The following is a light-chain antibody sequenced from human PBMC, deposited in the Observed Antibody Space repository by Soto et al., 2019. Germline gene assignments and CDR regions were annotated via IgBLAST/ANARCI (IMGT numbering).Light chain of an antibody. CDR1: QGNNSF. J-gene: IGKJ2*01. V-gene: IGKV1-9*01. CDR2: AAS. Sequence: IQLTQSPSSLSASVGDRITISCRASQGNNSFVAWYQQKSGKAPKLLIYAASTLQSGVPSRFSGSGSWTDFTLTISSLQPEDFATYYCQQLNDRRFSFGQGTKLYIK. CDR3: QQLNDRRFS.